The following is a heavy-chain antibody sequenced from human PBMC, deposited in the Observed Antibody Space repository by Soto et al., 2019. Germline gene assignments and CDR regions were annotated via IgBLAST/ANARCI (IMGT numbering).Heavy chain of an antibody. V-gene: IGHV4-4*02. CDR2: IYHSGST. J-gene: IGHJ6*02. CDR1: GGSISSSNW. Sequence: QVQLQESGPGLVKPSGTLSLTCAVSGGSISSSNWWSWVRQPPGKGLEWIGEIYHSGSTNYNPSLKIRVTISVDKYQNQFSLKLSSVTAADTAVYYCARAGCSGGSCYSSGMDVWGQGTTVTVSS. CDR3: ARAGCSGGSCYSSGMDV. D-gene: IGHD2-15*01.